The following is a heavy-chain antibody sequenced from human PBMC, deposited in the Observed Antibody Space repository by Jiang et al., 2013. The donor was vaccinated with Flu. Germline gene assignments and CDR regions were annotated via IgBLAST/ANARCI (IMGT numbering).Heavy chain of an antibody. J-gene: IGHJ4*02. CDR1: GYTFTGYY. V-gene: IGHV1-2*06. CDR2: INPSSGGT. CDR3: AREVGDNWKYFEY. Sequence: VQLVESGAEVKKPGASVKVSCKASGYTFTGYYMHWVRQAPGQGLEWMGRINPSSGGTHYAQKFQGRVTMTRDTSISTAHMELSRLSSDDTAVYYCAREVGDNWKYFEYWGQGTLVTVSS. D-gene: IGHD1-20*01.